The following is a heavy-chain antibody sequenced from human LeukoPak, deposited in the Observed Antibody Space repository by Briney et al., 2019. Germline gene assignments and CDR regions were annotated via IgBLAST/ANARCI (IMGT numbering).Heavy chain of an antibody. J-gene: IGHJ2*01. D-gene: IGHD3-22*01. CDR1: GYTFTDYY. V-gene: IGHV1-46*01. CDR2: INPSGGST. Sequence: ASVKVSCKASGYTFTDYYMHWVRQAPGQGLEWMGIINPSGGSTSYAQKFQGRVTMTRDMSTSTVYMELSSLRSEDTAVYYCARDGSAYYYDSSAPGYFDLWGRGTLVTVSS. CDR3: ARDGSAYYYDSSAPGYFDL.